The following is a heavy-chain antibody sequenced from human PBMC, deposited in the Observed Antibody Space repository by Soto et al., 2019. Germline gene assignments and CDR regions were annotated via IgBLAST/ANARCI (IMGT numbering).Heavy chain of an antibody. D-gene: IGHD3-22*01. CDR2: IYPGDSDT. J-gene: IGHJ4*02. V-gene: IGHV5-51*01. CDR3: ARSWTYYYDSSGYSTFPFDY. Sequence: ESLKISCKGSGYSFTSYWIGWVRQMPGKGLEWMGIIYPGDSDTRYSPSFQGQVTISADKSISTAYLQWSSLKASDTAMYYCARSWTYYYDSSGYSTFPFDYWGQGTLVTVSS. CDR1: GYSFTSYW.